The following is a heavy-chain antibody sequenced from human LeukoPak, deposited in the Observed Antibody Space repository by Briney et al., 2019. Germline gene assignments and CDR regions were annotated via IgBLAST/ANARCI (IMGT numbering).Heavy chain of an antibody. Sequence: GASVKVSCKASGGTFSAYGISWVRQAPGQGLEWMGGIIPVFGTANYAQKFQGRVTITTDESTSTGYMELSSLRSEDTAVYYCARARGGYSSTYYYYMDVSGKGTTVTVSS. CDR2: IIPVFGTA. CDR1: GGTFSAYG. V-gene: IGHV1-69*05. CDR3: ARARGGYSSTYYYYMDV. J-gene: IGHJ6*03. D-gene: IGHD6-13*01.